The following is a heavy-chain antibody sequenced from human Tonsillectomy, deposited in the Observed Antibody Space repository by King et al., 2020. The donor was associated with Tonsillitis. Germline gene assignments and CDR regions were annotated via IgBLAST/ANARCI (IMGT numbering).Heavy chain of an antibody. CDR3: ARARIAVAGTDAFDI. CDR1: GYTFTGYY. D-gene: IGHD6-19*01. V-gene: IGHV1-2*02. CDR2: INPNSGAT. Sequence: EQLVQSGAEVKKPGASVKVSCKASGYTFTGYYVHWVRQAPGQGLEWMGWINPNSGATNYAQKFQGRVTMTRDTSISTAYMELSRLRSDDTAVYYCARARIAVAGTDAFDIWGQGTMVTVSS. J-gene: IGHJ3*02.